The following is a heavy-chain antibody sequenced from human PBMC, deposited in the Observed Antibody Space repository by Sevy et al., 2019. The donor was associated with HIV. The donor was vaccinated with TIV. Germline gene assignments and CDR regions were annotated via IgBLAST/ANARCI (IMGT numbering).Heavy chain of an antibody. CDR2: ISNDGSDK. V-gene: IGHV3-30*18. CDR3: ANPRGRYEGSSWLYYYYIMDV. J-gene: IGHJ6*02. Sequence: GGSLRLSCAAAGFTFSRYGMHWARQAPGKGLEWVAVISNDGSDKEYAESVKGRFTVSRDNSKDTVYLQMNSLRPDDTAVYYCANPRGRYEGSSWLYYYYIMDVWGQGTTVTVSS. D-gene: IGHD6-13*01. CDR1: GFTFSRYG.